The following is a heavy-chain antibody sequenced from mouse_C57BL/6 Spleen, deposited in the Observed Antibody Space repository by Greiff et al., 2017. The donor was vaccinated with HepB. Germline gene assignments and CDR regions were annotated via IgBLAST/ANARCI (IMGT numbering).Heavy chain of an antibody. CDR3: ARSDYYGSSYGYFDY. CDR2: IYPRSGNT. J-gene: IGHJ2*01. V-gene: IGHV1-81*01. Sequence: QVQLQQSGAELARPGASVKLSCKASGYTFTSYGISWVKQRTGQGLEWIGEIYPRSGNTYYNEKFKGKATLTADKSSSTAYMELRSLTSEDSAVYFCARSDYYGSSYGYFDYWGQGTTLTVSS. D-gene: IGHD1-1*01. CDR1: GYTFTSYG.